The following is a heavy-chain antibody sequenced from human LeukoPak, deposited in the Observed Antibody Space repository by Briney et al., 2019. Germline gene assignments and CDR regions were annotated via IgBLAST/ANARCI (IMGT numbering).Heavy chain of an antibody. CDR3: AGQHSTTWYHRVDY. D-gene: IGHD6-13*01. Sequence: PSETLSLTCTVSGDSISSSGYSWGWTRQPPGKGLEWIGSIHYTGIAHYNPSLKSRVTISRDTSKIQFSLRLSSVTAADTAVYYCAGQHSTTWYHRVDYWGQGTLVTVSS. CDR1: GDSISSSGYS. V-gene: IGHV4-39*01. CDR2: IHYTGIA. J-gene: IGHJ4*02.